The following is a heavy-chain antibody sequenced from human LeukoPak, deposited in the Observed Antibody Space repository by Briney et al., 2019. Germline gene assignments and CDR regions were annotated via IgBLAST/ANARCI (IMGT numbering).Heavy chain of an antibody. CDR2: INWNGGSR. D-gene: IGHD2-2*02. CDR3: ARDRCSSTSCYNTPNWFDP. V-gene: IGHV3-20*01. CDR1: GFKFDDYG. J-gene: IGHJ5*02. Sequence: GGSLSLSCAASGFKFDDYGMSWVRQVPGKGLEWVSGINWNGGSRGYADSVKGRFTISRDNAKNSVYLQMNSLRSEDTAFYHCARDRCSSTSCYNTPNWFDPWGQGTLVTVSS.